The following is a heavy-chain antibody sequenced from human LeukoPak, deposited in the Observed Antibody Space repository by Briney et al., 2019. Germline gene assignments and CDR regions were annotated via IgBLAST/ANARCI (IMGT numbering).Heavy chain of an antibody. CDR2: ISADSGDR. CDR1: GDSFSNYG. CDR3: ASGSYLWGGMDV. Sequence: ASVKVPCKASGDSFSNYGFAWVRQAPGQGLEWMGWISADSGDRYYAQNFQHRVTMTTDTSTTTGYMELRSLRSDDTAVYYCASGSYLWGGMDVWGQGTTVTVSS. J-gene: IGHJ6*02. D-gene: IGHD1-26*01. V-gene: IGHV1-18*01.